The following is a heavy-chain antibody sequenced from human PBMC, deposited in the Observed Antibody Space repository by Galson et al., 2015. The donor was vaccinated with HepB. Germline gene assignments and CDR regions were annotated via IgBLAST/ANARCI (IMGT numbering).Heavy chain of an antibody. J-gene: IGHJ4*02. D-gene: IGHD6-19*01. CDR1: GFTFSSYW. CDR3: ARERHSSSRSLYDFDY. CDR2: IKQDGNEK. V-gene: IGHV3-7*01. Sequence: SLRLSCAASGFTFSSYWVSWVRQAPGKGLEWVANIKQDGNEKYYVDSVKGRFTISRDSAKNSLFLQMNSLRAEDTAVYYCARERHSSSRSLYDFDYWGQGTLVTVSS.